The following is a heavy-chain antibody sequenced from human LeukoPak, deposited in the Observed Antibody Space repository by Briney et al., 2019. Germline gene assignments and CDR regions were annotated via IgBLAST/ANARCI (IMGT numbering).Heavy chain of an antibody. CDR1: GGSISSSSYY. V-gene: IGHV4-39*01. D-gene: IGHD3-22*01. CDR2: IYYSGST. J-gene: IGHJ1*01. Sequence: SETLSLTCTVSGGSISSSSYYWGWIRQPPGKGLEWIGSIYYSGSTYYNPSLKSRVTISVDTSKNQFSLKLSSVTAADTAVYYCARHLPYYYDSSGYDEGYFQHWGQGTLVTVSS. CDR3: ARHLPYYYDSSGYDEGYFQH.